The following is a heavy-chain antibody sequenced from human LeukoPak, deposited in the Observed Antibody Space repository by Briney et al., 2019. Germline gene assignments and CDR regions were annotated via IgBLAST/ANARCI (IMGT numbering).Heavy chain of an antibody. CDR2: VNTDGSST. J-gene: IGHJ4*02. V-gene: IGHV3-74*01. CDR1: GFTFRSYW. D-gene: IGHD1-26*01. CDR3: AREGVVGATYYFDY. Sequence: GGSLRLSCAASGFTFRSYWMHWVRQAPGKGLVWVSRVNTDGSSTSYADSVKGRFTISRDNAKNTLYLQMNSLRAEDTAVYYCAREGVVGATYYFDYWGQGTLVTVSS.